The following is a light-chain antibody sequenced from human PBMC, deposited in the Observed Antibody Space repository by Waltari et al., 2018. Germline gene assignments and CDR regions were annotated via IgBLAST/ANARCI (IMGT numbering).Light chain of an antibody. CDR1: QSVSSGF. Sequence: EIVLMQSPATLSLSPGDRATLSCGASQSVSSGFLAWYQQKPGLAPRLLIYDTSTRATGGPDRFRGSGSGREFALSISRLEPEDFAVYYCQQYGDSPRTFGQGTKVEIK. CDR2: DTS. CDR3: QQYGDSPRT. V-gene: IGKV3D-20*01. J-gene: IGKJ1*01.